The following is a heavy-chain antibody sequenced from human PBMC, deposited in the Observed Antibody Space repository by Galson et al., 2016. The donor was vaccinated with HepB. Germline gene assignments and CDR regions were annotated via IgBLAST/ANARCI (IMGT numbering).Heavy chain of an antibody. Sequence: SVKVSCKASGYTFTNYDINWVRQATGQGPEWMGWINAGKGKTKYLQQLKGRVTITSDTSASTDYMELSSLRSEDTAIYYCAREMGGDGATVDYWGQGTLVTVSS. V-gene: IGHV1-3*01. J-gene: IGHJ4*02. CDR1: GYTFTNYD. CDR2: INAGKGKT. CDR3: AREMGGDGATVDY. D-gene: IGHD2-21*01.